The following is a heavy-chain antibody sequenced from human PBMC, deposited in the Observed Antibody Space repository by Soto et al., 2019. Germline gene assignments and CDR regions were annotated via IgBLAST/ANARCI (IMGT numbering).Heavy chain of an antibody. V-gene: IGHV4-34*01. D-gene: IGHD3-22*01. J-gene: IGHJ6*02. Sequence: SETLSLTCAVYGGSFSGYYWSWIRQPPGKGLEWIGEINHSGSTNYNPSLKSRVTISVDTSKNQFSLKLSSVTAADTAVYYCAGRTSSGYRPYYYYGMDVWGQGTTVTVSS. CDR3: AGRTSSGYRPYYYYGMDV. CDR1: GGSFSGYY. CDR2: INHSGST.